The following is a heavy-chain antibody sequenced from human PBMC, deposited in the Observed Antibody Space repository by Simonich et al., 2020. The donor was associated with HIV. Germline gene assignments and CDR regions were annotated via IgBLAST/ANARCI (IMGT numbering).Heavy chain of an antibody. Sequence: EVQLVESGGGLVQPGRSLRLSCAASGFTFDDYAMHWVRQAPGKGLEWVAGISWNSGSIGYADSVKGRITISRDNAKNSLYLQMNSLRAEDTALYYCAKDRSSAMVTYFDYWGQGTLVTVSS. D-gene: IGHD5-18*01. CDR3: AKDRSSAMVTYFDY. V-gene: IGHV3-9*01. CDR2: ISWNSGSI. CDR1: GFTFDDYA. J-gene: IGHJ4*02.